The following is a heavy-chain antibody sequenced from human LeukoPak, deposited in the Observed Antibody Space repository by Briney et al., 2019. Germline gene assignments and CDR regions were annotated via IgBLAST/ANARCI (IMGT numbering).Heavy chain of an antibody. V-gene: IGHV4-34*01. CDR3: ARGSHLNYYDSSGYYYEGDY. D-gene: IGHD3-22*01. CDR2: INHSGST. Sequence: SEALSLTCAVYGGSFSGYYWSWIRQPPGKGLEWIGEINHSGSTNYNPSLKSRVTISVDTSKNQFSLKLSSVTAADTAVYYCARGSHLNYYDSSGYYYEGDYWGQGTLVTVSS. CDR1: GGSFSGYY. J-gene: IGHJ4*02.